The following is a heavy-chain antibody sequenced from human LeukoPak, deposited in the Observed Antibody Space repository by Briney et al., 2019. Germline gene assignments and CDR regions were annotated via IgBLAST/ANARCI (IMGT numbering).Heavy chain of an antibody. D-gene: IGHD1-1*01. V-gene: IGHV3-21*01. CDR1: GFTFSSHS. CDR2: ISSSSDYI. Sequence: GGSLRLSCAASGFTFSSHSMNWVRQAPGKGLEWVSSISSSSDYIYYADSVKGRFTISRDNAKNSLYLQVNSLRAEDTAVYYCARDSQVPYWGQGTLVTVSS. CDR3: ARDSQVPY. J-gene: IGHJ4*02.